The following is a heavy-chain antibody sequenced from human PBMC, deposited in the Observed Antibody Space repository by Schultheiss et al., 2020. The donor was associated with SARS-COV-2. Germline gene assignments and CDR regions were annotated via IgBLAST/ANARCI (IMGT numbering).Heavy chain of an antibody. CDR3: ARGYYDFWSGYYYYYGMDV. Sequence: GESLKISCAASGFTFSSYEMNWVRQAPGKGLEWVSYISSSGSTIYYADSVKGRFTISRDNAKNSLYLQMNSLRAEDTAVYYCARGYYDFWSGYYYYYGMDVWGQGTTVTVSS. J-gene: IGHJ6*02. CDR2: ISSSGSTI. V-gene: IGHV3-48*03. D-gene: IGHD3-3*01. CDR1: GFTFSSYE.